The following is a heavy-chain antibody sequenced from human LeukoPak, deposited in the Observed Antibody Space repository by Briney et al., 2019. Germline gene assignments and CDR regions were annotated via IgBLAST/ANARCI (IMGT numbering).Heavy chain of an antibody. CDR2: INSDGSSS. V-gene: IGHV3-74*01. CDR1: GFTFSSYW. Sequence: GGSLRLSCAASGFTFSSYWMHWVRQAPGKGLVWVSRINSDGSSSSYADSVKGRFTISRDNAKNTLYLQMSSLRAEDTAVYYCAKVGWFGDGGNDYWGQGTLVTVSS. D-gene: IGHD3-10*01. J-gene: IGHJ4*02. CDR3: AKVGWFGDGGNDY.